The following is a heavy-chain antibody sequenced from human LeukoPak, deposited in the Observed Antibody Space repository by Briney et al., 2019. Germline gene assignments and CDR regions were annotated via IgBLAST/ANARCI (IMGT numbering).Heavy chain of an antibody. V-gene: IGHV3-15*01. J-gene: IGHJ4*02. D-gene: IGHD5-12*01. Sequence: PGGSLRLSCAAAGFTFSNYAMSWVRQAPGKGLEWVGRIKNKADGATTDYAAPVKDRFTISRDDSKNTLYLQMNSLKTEDTAVYYCTTAGYRDYWGQGTLVTVSS. CDR1: GFTFSNYA. CDR2: IKNKADGATT. CDR3: TTAGYRDY.